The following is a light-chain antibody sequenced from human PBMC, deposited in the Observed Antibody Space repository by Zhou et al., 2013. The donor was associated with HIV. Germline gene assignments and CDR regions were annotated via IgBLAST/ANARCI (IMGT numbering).Light chain of an antibody. CDR2: GAS. Sequence: EIVLTQSPATLSLSPGERATLSCRAGQNIRTSLAWYQQKPGQPPRLLIYGASTRATDIPARFSGRGSGTEFTLTITSLQSEDVAVYYCQQYNTWPPEAFGQGTRLEIK. CDR1: QNIRTS. J-gene: IGKJ5*01. CDR3: QQYNTWPPEA. V-gene: IGKV3-15*01.